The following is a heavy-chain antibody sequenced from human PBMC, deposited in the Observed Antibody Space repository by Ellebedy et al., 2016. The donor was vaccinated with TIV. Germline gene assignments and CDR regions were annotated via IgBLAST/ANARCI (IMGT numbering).Heavy chain of an antibody. CDR1: GFIFSNYA. V-gene: IGHV3-23*01. Sequence: GESLKISXVASGFIFSNYAMTWVRLAPGRGLEWVSSFSGSLNNTYYADSVKGRFTISRDNSKNTLYLQMNSLRAEDTAVYYCAKGKGCSSTSCYFDYWGQGTLVTVSS. CDR3: AKGKGCSSTSCYFDY. J-gene: IGHJ4*02. CDR2: FSGSLNNT. D-gene: IGHD2-2*01.